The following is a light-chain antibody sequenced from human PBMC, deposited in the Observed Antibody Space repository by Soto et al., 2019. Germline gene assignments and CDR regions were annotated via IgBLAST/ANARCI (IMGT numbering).Light chain of an antibody. CDR2: LGS. CDR1: QSLLHSNGYNY. V-gene: IGKV2-28*01. CDR3: MQALQTPNA. Sequence: DVVMTQSPLSLPVTLGQPDSISCGFSQSLLHSNGYNYLDWYLQKPGQSPQLLIYLGSNRASGVPDRFSGSGSGTDFTLKISRVEAEDVGVYYCMQALQTPNAFGQGTRLEIK. J-gene: IGKJ5*01.